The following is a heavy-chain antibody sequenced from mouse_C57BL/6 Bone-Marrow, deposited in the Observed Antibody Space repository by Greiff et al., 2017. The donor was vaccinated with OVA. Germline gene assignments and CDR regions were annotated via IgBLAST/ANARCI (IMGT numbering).Heavy chain of an antibody. J-gene: IGHJ3*01. CDR3: ARRYYDGSSYGAWFAY. V-gene: IGHV5-6*02. CDR2: ISRGGSYT. CDR1: GFTFSSYG. Sequence: EVKLVESGGDLVKPGGSLKLSCAASGFTFSSYGMSWVRQTPDKRLEWVATISRGGSYTYYPDSVKGRFTISRDNANHTLYLQMSSLKSEDTARYDGARRYYDGSSYGAWFAYWGKGTLVTVSA. D-gene: IGHD1-1*01.